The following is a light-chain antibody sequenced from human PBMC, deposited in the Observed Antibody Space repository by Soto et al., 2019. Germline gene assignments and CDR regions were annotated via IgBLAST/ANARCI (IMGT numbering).Light chain of an antibody. Sequence: QSVLTQPPSASGSPGQSVTISCTGTSSDVGIFNYVSWYQQHPDQAPKLLIFEVNKRPSGVPDRFSASKSGNTASLTVSGLQAEDEADYYCAAWDASLNGVVFGGGTKLTVL. CDR3: AAWDASLNGVV. CDR2: EVN. V-gene: IGLV2-8*01. CDR1: SSDVGIFNY. J-gene: IGLJ2*01.